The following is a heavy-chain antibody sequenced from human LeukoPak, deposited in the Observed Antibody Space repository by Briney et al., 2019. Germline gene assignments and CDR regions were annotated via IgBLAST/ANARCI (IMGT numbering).Heavy chain of an antibody. CDR2: ISWSSGSI. D-gene: IGHD3-10*01. CDR3: AKGTGYYYMDV. CDR1: GFTFDDYA. Sequence: PGGSLRLSCAASGFTFDDYAMHWVRQAPGKRLEWVSGISWSSGSIGYADSVKGRFTISRDNAKNSLYLQMNSLRAEDTALYYCAKGTGYYYMDVWGKGTTVTVSS. V-gene: IGHV3-9*01. J-gene: IGHJ6*03.